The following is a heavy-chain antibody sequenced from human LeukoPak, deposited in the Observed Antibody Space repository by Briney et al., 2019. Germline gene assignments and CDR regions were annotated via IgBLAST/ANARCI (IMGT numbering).Heavy chain of an antibody. CDR1: GFTFSSYA. J-gene: IGHJ4*02. D-gene: IGHD1-26*01. Sequence: GGSLRLSCAASGFTFSSYAMSWVRQAPGKGLEWVLAISGSGGSTYYADSVKGRFTISRDNSKNTLYLQMNSLRAEDTAVYYCANYKWELLLGYFDYWGQGTLVTVSS. CDR3: ANYKWELLLGYFDY. CDR2: ISGSGGST. V-gene: IGHV3-23*01.